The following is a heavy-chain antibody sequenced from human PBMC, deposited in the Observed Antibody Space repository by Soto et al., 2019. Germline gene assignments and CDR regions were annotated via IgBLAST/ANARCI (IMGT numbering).Heavy chain of an antibody. D-gene: IGHD2-21*02. CDR3: ARLTLLRPFDY. J-gene: IGHJ4*02. CDR2: IYYSGST. V-gene: IGHV4-59*01. CDR1: GGSISSYY. Sequence: SETLSLTCTVSGGSISSYYWSGIRQPPGKGLEWIGYIYYSGSTNYNPSLKSRVTISVDTSKNQFSLKLSSVTAADTAVYYCARLTLLRPFDYWGQGTLVTVSS.